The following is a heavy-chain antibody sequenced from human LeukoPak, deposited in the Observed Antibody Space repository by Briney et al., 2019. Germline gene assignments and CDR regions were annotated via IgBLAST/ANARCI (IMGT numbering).Heavy chain of an antibody. CDR2: IVHSGNT. CDR3: AKGGYYDVLDY. J-gene: IGHJ4*02. V-gene: IGHV4-34*01. D-gene: IGHD3-10*02. Sequence: SETLSLICAVYGGSFSGYYWSWISQPPGKGLEWIGEIVHSGNTNYNPSLKSRVTISVDTSKNQFSLNLSSVTVADTAVYYCAKGGYYDVLDYWGQGTLVTVSS. CDR1: GGSFSGYY.